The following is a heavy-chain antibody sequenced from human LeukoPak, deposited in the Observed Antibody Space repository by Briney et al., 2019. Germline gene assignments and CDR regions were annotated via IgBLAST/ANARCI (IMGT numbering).Heavy chain of an antibody. V-gene: IGHV4-34*01. CDR3: ARERGNKGFDY. D-gene: IGHD2/OR15-2a*01. CDR1: GGSFSGYY. CDR2: INHSGST. J-gene: IGHJ4*02. Sequence: SETLSLTCAVYGGSFSGYYWSWIRQPPGKGQEWIGEINHSGSTNYNPSLKSRVTISVDTSKNQFSLKLSSVTAADTAVYYCARERGNKGFDYWGQGTLVTVSS.